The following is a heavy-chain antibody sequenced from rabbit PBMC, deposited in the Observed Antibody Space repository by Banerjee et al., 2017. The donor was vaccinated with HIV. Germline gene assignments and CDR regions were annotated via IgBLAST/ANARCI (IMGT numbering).Heavy chain of an antibody. CDR3: ARDDAGVVGYDWDL. V-gene: IGHV1S45*01. J-gene: IGHJ3*01. CDR1: GLSFNNKYV. D-gene: IGHD4-2*01. CDR2: INTIT. Sequence: QEQLEESGGDLVKPEGSLTLTCTASGLSFNNKYVMCWVRQAPGKGLEWIACINTITWYASWVNGRFTISKTSSTTVTLQMTSLTAADTATYFCARDDAGVVGYDWDLWGQGTLVTVS.